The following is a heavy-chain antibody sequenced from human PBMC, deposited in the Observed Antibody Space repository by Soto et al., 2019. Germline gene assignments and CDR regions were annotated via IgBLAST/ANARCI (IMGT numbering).Heavy chain of an antibody. CDR3: ARVGYYYDSSGYHFAY. J-gene: IGHJ4*02. D-gene: IGHD3-22*01. CDR2: IIPIFGTA. V-gene: IGHV1-69*01. CDR1: GGTFSSYA. Sequence: QVQLVQSGAEVKKPGSSVKLSCKSSGGTFSSYAISWVRQAPGQGLEWMGGIIPIFGTANYAQKFQGRVTITADESTTTVYMQLSSLRSEDTAVYYCARVGYYYDSSGYHFAYWGQGTLVTVSS.